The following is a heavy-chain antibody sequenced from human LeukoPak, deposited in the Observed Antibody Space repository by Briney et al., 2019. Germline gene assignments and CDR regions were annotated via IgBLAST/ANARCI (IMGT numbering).Heavy chain of an antibody. CDR3: ARTPPMIVDAFDI. V-gene: IGHV4-4*07. Sequence: PSETLPLTCTVSGGSISSYYWSWIRQPAGKGLEWIGRIYTSGSTNYDPSLKSRVTMSVDTSKNQFSLKLSSVTAADTAVYYCARTPPMIVDAFDIWGQGTMVTVSS. CDR1: GGSISSYY. CDR2: IYTSGST. J-gene: IGHJ3*02. D-gene: IGHD3-22*01.